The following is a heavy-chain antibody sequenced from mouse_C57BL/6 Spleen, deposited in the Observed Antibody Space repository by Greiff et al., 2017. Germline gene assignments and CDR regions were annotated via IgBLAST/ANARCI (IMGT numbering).Heavy chain of an antibody. CDR2: INPNNGGT. J-gene: IGHJ4*01. D-gene: IGHD2-4*01. CDR3: AINYDYDGYAMDY. CDR1: GYTFTDYY. V-gene: IGHV1-26*01. Sequence: VQLQQSGPELVKPGASVKISCKASGYTFTDYYMNWVKQSHGKSLEWIGDINPNNGGTSYNQKFKGKATLTVDKSSSTAYMELRSLTSEDSAVYYCAINYDYDGYAMDYWGQGTSVTVSS.